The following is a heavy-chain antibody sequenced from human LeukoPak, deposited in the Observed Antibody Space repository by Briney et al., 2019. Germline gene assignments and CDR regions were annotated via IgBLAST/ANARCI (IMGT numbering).Heavy chain of an antibody. J-gene: IGHJ4*02. CDR2: MSYSGST. CDR3: ARRTVTAAPFDY. CDR1: GGFISNYY. V-gene: IGHV4-59*08. Sequence: PSETLSLTCTVSGGFISNYYWSWIRQPPGKGLEWIGYMSYSGSTSYNPSLKSRVTISVDASKNQFSLKLTSVTAVDTAVYYCARRTVTAAPFDYWGQGTLVTVSS. D-gene: IGHD2-21*02.